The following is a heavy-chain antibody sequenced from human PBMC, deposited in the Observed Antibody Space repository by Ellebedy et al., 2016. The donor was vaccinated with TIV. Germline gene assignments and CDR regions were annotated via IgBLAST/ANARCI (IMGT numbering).Heavy chain of an antibody. Sequence: PGGSLRLSCAVSGFTVSDKYMNWVRQGPGKGPEWVTVMFSGGSTYYADSVKGRFSISRDNSKNTVYLQMNSLTAEDTAVYYCARGLSPQGIFDLWGRGTPVIVSA. V-gene: IGHV3-53*01. CDR1: GFTVSDKY. D-gene: IGHD3-10*01. CDR3: ARGLSPQGIFDL. J-gene: IGHJ2*01. CDR2: MFSGGST.